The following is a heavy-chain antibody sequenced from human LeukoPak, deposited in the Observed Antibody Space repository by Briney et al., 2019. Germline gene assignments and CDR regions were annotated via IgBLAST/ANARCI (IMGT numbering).Heavy chain of an antibody. CDR1: GFAFHNYA. Sequence: GRSLRLSCVGSGFAFHNYAMHWVRRPPGKGLEWVSAINWNSDTKAYADSVKGRFTISRDRARNSLYLQMDSLRPEDTALYYCAKDTGGNGAYFYAMGVWGQGTSVTVSS. V-gene: IGHV3-9*01. J-gene: IGHJ6*02. CDR3: AKDTGGNGAYFYAMGV. CDR2: INWNSDTK. D-gene: IGHD4-23*01.